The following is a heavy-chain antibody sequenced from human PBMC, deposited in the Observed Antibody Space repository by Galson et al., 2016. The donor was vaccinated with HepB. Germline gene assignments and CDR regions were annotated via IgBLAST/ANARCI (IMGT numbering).Heavy chain of an antibody. CDR3: AKDISYYGSGLDY. CDR2: ISWDGGST. J-gene: IGHJ4*02. V-gene: IGHV3-43*01. CDR1: GFTFDDYT. Sequence: SLRLSCAASGFTFDDYTMHWVRQAPGKGLEWVSLISWDGGSTYYADSVKGRFTISRGNSKNSLYLQMNSLRTEDTALYYCAKDISYYGSGLDYWGQGTLVTVSS. D-gene: IGHD3-10*01.